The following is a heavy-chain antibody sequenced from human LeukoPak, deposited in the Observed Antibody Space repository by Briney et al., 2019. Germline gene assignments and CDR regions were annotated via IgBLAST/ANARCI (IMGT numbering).Heavy chain of an antibody. V-gene: IGHV3-23*01. Sequence: GGSLRLSCAASGFTFSSYGMSWVRQAPGKGLEWVSAISGSGGSTYYADSVKGRFTISRDNSKNTLYLQMNSLRAEDTAVYYCARARGLGYGDDVRWFDPWGQGTLVTVSS. D-gene: IGHD4-17*01. CDR2: ISGSGGST. J-gene: IGHJ5*02. CDR1: GFTFSSYG. CDR3: ARARGLGYGDDVRWFDP.